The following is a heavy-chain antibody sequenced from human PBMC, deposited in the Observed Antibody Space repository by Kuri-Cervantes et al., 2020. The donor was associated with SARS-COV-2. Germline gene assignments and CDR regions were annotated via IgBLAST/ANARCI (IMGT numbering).Heavy chain of an antibody. J-gene: IGHJ3*02. CDR1: GGSISSRSYY. Sequence: ESLKISCTVSGGSISSRSYYWGWLRQPPGKGLEWIGSIYYSGSTYYNPALKSRVTISVDTSKNQFSLKLSSVTAADTAVYYCARSVTKDFWSGVDIWGQGTMVTVSS. D-gene: IGHD3-3*01. CDR3: ARSVTKDFWSGVDI. CDR2: IYYSGST. V-gene: IGHV4-39*01.